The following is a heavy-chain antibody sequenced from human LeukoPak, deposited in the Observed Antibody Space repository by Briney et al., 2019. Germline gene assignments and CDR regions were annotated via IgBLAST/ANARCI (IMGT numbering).Heavy chain of an antibody. CDR1: GGSISSNHW. CDR2: IYHSGST. CDR3: ARGRSSGWYGKYFFDY. D-gene: IGHD6-19*01. V-gene: IGHV4-4*02. J-gene: IGHJ4*02. Sequence: SGTLSLTCAVSGGSISSNHWWSWARQPPGKGLEWIGEIYHSGSTNYNPSLKSRVTISVDKSKNQFSLNLSSVTAADTAVYYCARGRSSGWYGKYFFDYWGQGTLVTVSS.